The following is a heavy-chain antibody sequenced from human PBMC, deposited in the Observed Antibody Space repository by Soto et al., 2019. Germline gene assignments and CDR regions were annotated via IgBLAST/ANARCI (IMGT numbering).Heavy chain of an antibody. Sequence: SETLSLTCSVSGGSISGSYLSWIRQCPGKGLEWLGYVYYTGSTNYSPSLRSRVSISVDTSKNEFSLRLSSVTAADTAVYFCARSVAVPGAHIDYWGQGTQVTVSS. D-gene: IGHD6-19*01. CDR1: GGSISGSY. CDR3: ARSVAVPGAHIDY. CDR2: VYYTGST. J-gene: IGHJ4*02. V-gene: IGHV4-59*01.